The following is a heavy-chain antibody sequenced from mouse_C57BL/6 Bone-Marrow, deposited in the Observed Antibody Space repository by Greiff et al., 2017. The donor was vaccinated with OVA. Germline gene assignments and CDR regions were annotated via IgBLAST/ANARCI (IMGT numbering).Heavy chain of an antibody. V-gene: IGHV7-1*01. Sequence: EVQGVESGGGLVQSGRSLRLSCATSGFTFSDFYMEWVRQAPGKGLEWIAASRNKANDYTTEYSASVKGRFIVSRDTSQSILYLQMNALRAEDTAICYCARDGGVYDGYYRHWYFDVWGTGTTVTVSS. J-gene: IGHJ1*03. CDR2: SRNKANDYTT. D-gene: IGHD2-3*01. CDR1: GFTFSDFY. CDR3: ARDGGVYDGYYRHWYFDV.